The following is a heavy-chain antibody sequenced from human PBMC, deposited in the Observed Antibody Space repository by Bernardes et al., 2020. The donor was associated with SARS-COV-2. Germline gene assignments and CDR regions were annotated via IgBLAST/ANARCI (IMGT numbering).Heavy chain of an antibody. D-gene: IGHD6-13*01. CDR3: AGPASSWRWENNWFDP. CDR2: VHHSGRT. V-gene: IGHV4-59*03. J-gene: IGHJ5*02. Sequence: SSTLSLSCPVSGRSISAYYWSWLRQPSGRGLEWVGSVHHSGRTNYNPSLKSRVTISIYTSKNQFSLKLNSVTAADTAVFYGAGPASSWRWENNWFDPWGQGTLVTVSS. CDR1: GRSISAYY.